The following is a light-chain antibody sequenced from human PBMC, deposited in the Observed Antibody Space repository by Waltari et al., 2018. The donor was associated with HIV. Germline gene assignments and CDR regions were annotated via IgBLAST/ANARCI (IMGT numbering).Light chain of an antibody. CDR2: KVD. CDR3: QSFHGITAV. J-gene: IGLJ3*02. Sequence: NFMLTPPHSVSASPGKTVTISCTGSSGRVASKHFTWYQQRPGRAPTPVIYKVDQTPSGVPDRFSGSINSSSNSASLTISGLKTEDEADYYCQSFHGITAVFGGGTKLTVL. CDR1: SGRVASKH. V-gene: IGLV6-57*02.